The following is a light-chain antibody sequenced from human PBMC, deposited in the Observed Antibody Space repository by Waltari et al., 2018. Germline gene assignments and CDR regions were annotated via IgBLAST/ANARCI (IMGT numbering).Light chain of an antibody. J-gene: IGKJ5*01. Sequence: DIQMTQSPSSLSASVGDTVAITCRASQSISNYLNWYQQKPGQAPKLLIYAASSLQSGVSSRFSGSGSVTDFTLTISRLQPEDFATYYCQQSLMTPPITFGQGTRLDIK. CDR1: QSISNY. V-gene: IGKV1-39*01. CDR2: AAS. CDR3: QQSLMTPPIT.